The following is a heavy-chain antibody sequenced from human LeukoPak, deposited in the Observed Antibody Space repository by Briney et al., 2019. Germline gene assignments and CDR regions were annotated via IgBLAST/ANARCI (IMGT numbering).Heavy chain of an antibody. CDR2: INPNSGGT. CDR1: GYTFTGYY. V-gene: IGHV1-2*04. D-gene: IGHD3-10*01. Sequence: ASVTDSCTASGYTFTGYYMHWVRQAPGPGLEWMGWINPNSGGTNYAQKFQGWVTMTRDTSISTAYMELSRLRSDDTAVYYCARGSYGSGSYYNFDYWGQGTLVTVSS. J-gene: IGHJ4*02. CDR3: ARGSYGSGSYYNFDY.